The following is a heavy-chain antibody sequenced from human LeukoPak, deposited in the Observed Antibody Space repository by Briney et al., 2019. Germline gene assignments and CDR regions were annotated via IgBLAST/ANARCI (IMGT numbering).Heavy chain of an antibody. Sequence: GRSLRLSCAASGFTFSSYSMNWVRQAPGKGLEWVSSISSSSSYIYYADSVKGRFTISRDNAKNSLYLQMNSLRAEDTAVYYCARDNVVVVAATLDAFDIWGQGTMVTVSS. CDR3: ARDNVVVVAATLDAFDI. V-gene: IGHV3-21*01. CDR1: GFTFSSYS. CDR2: ISSSSSYI. J-gene: IGHJ3*02. D-gene: IGHD2-15*01.